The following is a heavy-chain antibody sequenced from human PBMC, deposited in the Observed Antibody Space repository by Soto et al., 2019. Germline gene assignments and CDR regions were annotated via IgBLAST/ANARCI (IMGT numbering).Heavy chain of an antibody. Sequence: QITFKESGPTLVKPTQTLTLTCTFSGFSLSTSGVGVGWIRQPPGKALEWLALIYWDDDKRYSPSLKSRLTITNDTSKNQVVLTMTNMDPVDTATYYCAHRPSYCSGGSCYSGFDYWGQGTLVTVSS. CDR3: AHRPSYCSGGSCYSGFDY. V-gene: IGHV2-5*02. J-gene: IGHJ4*02. CDR1: GFSLSTSGVG. D-gene: IGHD2-15*01. CDR2: IYWDDDK.